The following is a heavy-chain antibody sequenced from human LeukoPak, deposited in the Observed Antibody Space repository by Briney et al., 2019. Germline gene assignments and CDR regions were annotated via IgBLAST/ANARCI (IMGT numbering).Heavy chain of an antibody. Sequence: SETLSLTCTVSGGSISSGDYYWRWIRQPPGKGLEWFGYIYYSGSTYYNPSLKSRVTISVDTSKNQFSLKLSSVTAADTAVYYCARDQDDYGDDGGAFDIWGQGTMVTVSS. CDR2: IYYSGST. V-gene: IGHV4-30-4*08. D-gene: IGHD4-17*01. CDR3: ARDQDDYGDDGGAFDI. CDR1: GGSISSGDYY. J-gene: IGHJ3*02.